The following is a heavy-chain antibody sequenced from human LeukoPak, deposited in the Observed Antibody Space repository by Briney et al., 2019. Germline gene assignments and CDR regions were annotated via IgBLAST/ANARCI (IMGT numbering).Heavy chain of an antibody. CDR3: ARDSRYDSSGHAP. Sequence: SETLSLTCAISGVSISSVNWWSWVRQSPGQGLEWIGSAHYTGDTYYNPSLKSRVTISVDTSKSQFSLKLTSVTAADTAVYFCARDSRYDSSGHAPWGQGSLVIVSS. CDR1: GVSISSVNW. J-gene: IGHJ5*02. CDR2: AHYTGDT. V-gene: IGHV4-4*02. D-gene: IGHD3-22*01.